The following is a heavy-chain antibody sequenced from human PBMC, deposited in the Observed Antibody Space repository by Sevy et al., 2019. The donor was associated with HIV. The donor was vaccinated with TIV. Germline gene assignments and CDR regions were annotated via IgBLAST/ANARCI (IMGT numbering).Heavy chain of an antibody. Sequence: ASVKVSCKASGYTFTNYVMHWVRQAPGQSLEWMGSINAGDGDTKYPQHFQGRVAITLDTSVSTAYLELNSLRSEDTALYYCASDPFGGHDDPDDYFDYWAQGTLVTVSS. CDR2: INAGDGDT. CDR3: ASDPFGGHDDPDDYFDY. J-gene: IGHJ4*02. D-gene: IGHD3-10*01. V-gene: IGHV1-3*01. CDR1: GYTFTNYV.